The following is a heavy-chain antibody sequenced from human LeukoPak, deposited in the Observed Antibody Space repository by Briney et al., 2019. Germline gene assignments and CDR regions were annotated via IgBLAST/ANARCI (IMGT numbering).Heavy chain of an antibody. Sequence: GRSLRLSCAASGFTFSSYAMHWVRQAPGKGLEWVAVISYDGSNKYYADSVKGRFTISRDNSKNTLYLQMNSLGAEDAAVYYCARALWFGELRSYYYGMDVWGQGTTVTVSS. CDR2: ISYDGSNK. J-gene: IGHJ6*02. D-gene: IGHD3-10*01. CDR1: GFTFSSYA. CDR3: ARALWFGELRSYYYGMDV. V-gene: IGHV3-30*04.